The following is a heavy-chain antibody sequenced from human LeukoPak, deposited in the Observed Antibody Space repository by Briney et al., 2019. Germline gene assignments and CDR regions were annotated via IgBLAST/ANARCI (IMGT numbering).Heavy chain of an antibody. CDR3: ARAEAVTTEADFDY. CDR2: ISSSSSYI. Sequence: GGSLRLSCAASGFTFSSYSMNWVRQAPGKGLEWVSSISSSSSYIYYADSVKGRFTISRDNAKNSLYLQMNSLRAEDTAVYYCARAEAVTTEADFDYWGQGTLVTVSS. CDR1: GFTFSSYS. J-gene: IGHJ4*02. D-gene: IGHD4-17*01. V-gene: IGHV3-21*01.